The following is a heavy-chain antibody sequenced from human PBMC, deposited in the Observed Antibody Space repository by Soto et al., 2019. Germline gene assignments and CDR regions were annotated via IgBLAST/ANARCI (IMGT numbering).Heavy chain of an antibody. J-gene: IGHJ6*02. D-gene: IGHD3-10*01. CDR2: IYSGGST. V-gene: IGHV3-53*04. CDR3: ARDTDRYYYGSGSRDYGMDV. Sequence: EVQLVESGGGLVQPGGSLRLSCAASGFTVSSNYMSWVRQAPGKWLEWVSVIYSGGSTYYADSVKGRFTISRHNSKNTLYLQMNSLRAEDTAVYYCARDTDRYYYGSGSRDYGMDVWGQGTTVTVSS. CDR1: GFTVSSNY.